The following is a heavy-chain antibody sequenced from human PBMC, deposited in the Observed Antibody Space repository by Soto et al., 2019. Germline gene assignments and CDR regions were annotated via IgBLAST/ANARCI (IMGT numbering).Heavy chain of an antibody. CDR3: ARGMTVSYWYYFDY. V-gene: IGHV4-31*03. CDR2: IYYSGST. D-gene: IGHD2-8*02. Sequence: QVQLQESGPGLVKPSQTLSLTCTVSGGSISSGGYYWSWIRQHPGQGLEWIGYIYYSGSTYYNPSLKSRVTISVDTSKNQFALKLSSVTAADTAVYYCARGMTVSYWYYFDYWGQGTLVTVSS. CDR1: GGSISSGGYY. J-gene: IGHJ4*02.